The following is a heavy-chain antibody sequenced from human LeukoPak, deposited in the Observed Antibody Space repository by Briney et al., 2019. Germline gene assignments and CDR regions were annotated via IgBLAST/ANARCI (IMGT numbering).Heavy chain of an antibody. CDR1: GFTFSDYY. CDR2: ISSSGSTI. Sequence: PGGSLRLSCAAPGFTFSDYYMSWIRPAPGKGLEWVSYISSSGSTIYYADSVKGRFTISRDNAKNSLYLQMNSLRAEDTAVFYCARANQLLYDFGYWGQGTLVTVSS. CDR3: ARANQLLYDFGY. V-gene: IGHV3-11*04. D-gene: IGHD2-2*02. J-gene: IGHJ4*02.